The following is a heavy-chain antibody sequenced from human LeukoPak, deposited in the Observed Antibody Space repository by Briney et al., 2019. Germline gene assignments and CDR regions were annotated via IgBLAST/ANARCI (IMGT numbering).Heavy chain of an antibody. V-gene: IGHV3-30*04. J-gene: IGHJ6*03. CDR1: GFTFRRYA. Sequence: ARSLRLSCVASGFTFRRYAMHWVRQAPGKGLEWVAVISYDGSKEYYADSVKGRFTISRDDSKNTMYLQMNSLRAEDTAVYYCAGVYSILSEVYYDYMDVWGKGTAVTVSS. CDR3: AGVYSILSEVYYDYMDV. D-gene: IGHD3-3*02. CDR2: ISYDGSKE.